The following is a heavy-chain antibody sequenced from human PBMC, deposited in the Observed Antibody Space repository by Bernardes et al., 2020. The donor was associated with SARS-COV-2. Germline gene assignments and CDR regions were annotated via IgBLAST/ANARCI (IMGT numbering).Heavy chain of an antibody. J-gene: IGHJ3*02. CDR2: ISGSGGST. V-gene: IGHV3-23*01. Sequence: GGSLRLSCAASGFTFSTYAMSWVRQAPGKGLEWVSAISGSGGSTHYADSVKGRFTISRDNAKNTLYLQMNSLRAEDTAVYYCAREFDWPSGGAFDIWGQGTMVTVSS. CDR1: GFTFSTYA. D-gene: IGHD3-9*01. CDR3: AREFDWPSGGAFDI.